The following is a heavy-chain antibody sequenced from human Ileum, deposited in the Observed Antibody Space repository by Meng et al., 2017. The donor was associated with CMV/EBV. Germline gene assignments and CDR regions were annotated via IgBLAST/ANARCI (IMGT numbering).Heavy chain of an antibody. CDR2: ISHSGTT. CDR1: GGSLSYDY. CDR3: ARGRGAYLSRQLDC. Sequence: CAGHGGSLSYDYWTWIRQSPGKGLEWIGEISHSGTTNYSPSLKRRVTISVDTSSNQVSLNLRSVTAADTAVYYCARGRGAYLSRQLDCWGQGTLVTVSS. V-gene: IGHV4-34*01. D-gene: IGHD3-16*01. J-gene: IGHJ4*02.